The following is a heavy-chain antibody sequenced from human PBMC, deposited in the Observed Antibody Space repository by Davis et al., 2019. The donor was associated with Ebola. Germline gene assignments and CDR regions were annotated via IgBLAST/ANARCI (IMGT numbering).Heavy chain of an antibody. J-gene: IGHJ3*02. D-gene: IGHD3-9*01. V-gene: IGHV1-18*01. CDR1: GGTFSSYA. CDR2: ISAYNGQI. Sequence: ASVKVSCKASGGTFSSYAISWVRQAPGQGLEWMGWISAYNGQIKYAQKFEGRVTMTTDTSTNTAYMEMSSLRSEDTAVYYCAADRFDSPDAFDIWGQGTVVTVSP. CDR3: AADRFDSPDAFDI.